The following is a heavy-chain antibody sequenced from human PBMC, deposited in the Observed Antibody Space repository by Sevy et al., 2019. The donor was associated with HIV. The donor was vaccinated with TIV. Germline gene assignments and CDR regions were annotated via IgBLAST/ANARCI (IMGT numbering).Heavy chain of an antibody. J-gene: IGHJ4*02. CDR2: ISYDGSNK. Sequence: GGSLRLSCAASGFTFSSYAMHWVRQAPGKGLEWVAVISYDGSNKYYADSVKGRFTISRDNSKNTLYLQMNSLRAEDTAVYYCASGDKQYYYDRGYWGQGTLVTVSS. CDR3: ASGDKQYYYDRGY. D-gene: IGHD3-22*01. CDR1: GFTFSSYA. V-gene: IGHV3-30-3*01.